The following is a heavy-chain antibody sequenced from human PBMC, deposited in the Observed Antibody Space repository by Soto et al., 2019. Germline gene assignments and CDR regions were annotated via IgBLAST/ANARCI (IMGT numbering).Heavy chain of an antibody. CDR2: IIPIFGTA. Sequence: ASVKVSCKASGGTFSSYAISWVRQAPGQGLEWMGGIIPIFGTANYAQKFQGRVTITADESTSTAYMELSSLRSEDTAVYYCASPSPSTTGLGAFDIWGQGTMVTVSS. V-gene: IGHV1-69*13. CDR1: GGTFSSYA. J-gene: IGHJ3*02. CDR3: ASPSPSTTGLGAFDI. D-gene: IGHD1-1*01.